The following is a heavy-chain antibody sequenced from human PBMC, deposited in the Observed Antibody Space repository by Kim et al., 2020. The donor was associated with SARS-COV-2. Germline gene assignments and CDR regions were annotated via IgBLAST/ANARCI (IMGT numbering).Heavy chain of an antibody. V-gene: IGHV3-9*01. CDR2: ISWNSGSI. CDR1: GFTFGDYA. CDR3: AKAPSVGTVTGAFDY. J-gene: IGHJ4*02. Sequence: GGSLRLSCAASGFTFGDYAMHWVRQAPGKGLEWVSGISWNSGSIGYADSVKGRFTISRDNAKNSLYLQMNSLRAEDTALYYCAKAPSVGTVTGAFDYWGQGTLVTVSS. D-gene: IGHD4-17*01.